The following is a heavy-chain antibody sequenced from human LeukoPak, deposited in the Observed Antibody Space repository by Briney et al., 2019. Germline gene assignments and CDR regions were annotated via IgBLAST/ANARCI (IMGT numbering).Heavy chain of an antibody. D-gene: IGHD3-3*01. CDR3: AKGYGILEWLQIDY. V-gene: IGHV3-30*18. Sequence: GGSLRLSCAASGFTFSSYGMHWVRQAPGKGLEWVAVISYDGSNKYYADSVKGRFTISRDNSMNTLYLQMNSLRAEDTAVYYCAKGYGILEWLQIDYWGQGTLVTVSS. CDR1: GFTFSSYG. J-gene: IGHJ4*02. CDR2: ISYDGSNK.